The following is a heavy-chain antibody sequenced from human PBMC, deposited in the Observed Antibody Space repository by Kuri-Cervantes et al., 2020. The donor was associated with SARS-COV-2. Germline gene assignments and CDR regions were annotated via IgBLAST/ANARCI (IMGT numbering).Heavy chain of an antibody. CDR3: ARGEVIVVPAAVAYYCYMDV. CDR1: GGSFSNFL. CDR2: INYSGTT. J-gene: IGHJ6*03. D-gene: IGHD2-2*01. V-gene: IGHV4-34*01. Sequence: SETLSLTCSVYGGSFSNFLWDWVRQPPGKGLEWIGEINYSGTTNYNPSLKSRVTISVDPSKNLFSLNLTSVTAADTAVYYCARGEVIVVPAAVAYYCYMDVWGKGTTVTVSS.